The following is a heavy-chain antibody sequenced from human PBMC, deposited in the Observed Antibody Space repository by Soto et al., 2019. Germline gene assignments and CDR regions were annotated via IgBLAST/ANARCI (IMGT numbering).Heavy chain of an antibody. CDR2: IWHDGGNK. J-gene: IGHJ4*02. CDR1: GFTFSSYG. V-gene: IGHV3-33*01. Sequence: QVQLVESGGGVVQPGRSLRLSCAASGFTFSSYGMHWVRQAPGKGLEWVAFIWHDGGNKFYAESVKGRFTISRDNSKKTLYLQMTRLSAEDTAMYYCARDGDVNTGFGKDYGGRGTLVTVSS. CDR3: ARDGDVNTGFGKDY. D-gene: IGHD3-16*01.